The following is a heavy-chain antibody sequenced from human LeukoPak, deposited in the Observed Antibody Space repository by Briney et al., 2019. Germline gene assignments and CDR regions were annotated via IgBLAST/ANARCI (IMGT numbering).Heavy chain of an antibody. V-gene: IGHV3-23*01. CDR3: ARDRGGYGWFDP. D-gene: IGHD3-22*01. J-gene: IGHJ5*02. Sequence: PGGSLRLSCAASGFAFSRYAMTWVRQAPGRGLEWVLAISGSGGSTYYADSVKGRFTISRDNSKNTLFLQMNSLRAEDTAVYYCARDRGGYGWFDPWGQGTLVTVSS. CDR2: ISGSGGST. CDR1: GFAFSRYA.